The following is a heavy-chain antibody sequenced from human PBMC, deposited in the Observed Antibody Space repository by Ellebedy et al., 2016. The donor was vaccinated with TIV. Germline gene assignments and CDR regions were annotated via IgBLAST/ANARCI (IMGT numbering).Heavy chain of an antibody. D-gene: IGHD4-11*01. J-gene: IGHJ4*02. V-gene: IGHV3-23*01. CDR1: GFTFSSYA. CDR3: SKEETRLHKPGVDY. CDR2: ISGSGTT. Sequence: PGGSLRLSCVASGFTFSSYAMSWVSQAPGQGLEWVSTISGSGTTYYADYVKGRFTISRDNSKSTVFLQMNSLRADDTAVYYCSKEETRLHKPGVDYWGQGALVTVSS.